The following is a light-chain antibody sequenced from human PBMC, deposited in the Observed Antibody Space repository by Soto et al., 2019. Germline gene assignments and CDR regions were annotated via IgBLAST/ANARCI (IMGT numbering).Light chain of an antibody. Sequence: AIQLTQSPSSLSASVGDRVTITCRASQGISSALAWYQQKPGKAPKLLIYDASILESGVPSRFSGSGSGTDFTLTSSSLQPEEFATDYCQQFNSYPPLTFGGGTKVEIK. CDR1: QGISSA. J-gene: IGKJ4*01. CDR3: QQFNSYPPLT. V-gene: IGKV1-13*02. CDR2: DAS.